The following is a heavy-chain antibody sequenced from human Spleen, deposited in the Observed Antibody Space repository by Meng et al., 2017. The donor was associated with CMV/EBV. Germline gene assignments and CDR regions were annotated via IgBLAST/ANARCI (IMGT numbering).Heavy chain of an antibody. CDR3: AREGLGSYFEY. CDR1: RGSISSHY. Sequence: SETLSLTCTVSRGSISSHYCHWVRQPPGKRLEWIGYIYYNGSTNYNPSLKSRVTISVDTTKNQFFLKLASVTAADTAVYYCAREGLGSYFEYWGQGTLVTVSS. V-gene: IGHV4-59*11. CDR2: IYYNGST. D-gene: IGHD3/OR15-3a*01. J-gene: IGHJ4*02.